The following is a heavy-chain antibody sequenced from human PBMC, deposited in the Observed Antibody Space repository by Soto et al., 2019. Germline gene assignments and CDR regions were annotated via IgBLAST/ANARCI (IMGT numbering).Heavy chain of an antibody. CDR3: AKTYSSGRGAFDV. D-gene: IGHD6-19*01. V-gene: IGHV3-48*01. J-gene: IGHJ3*01. CDR1: GFNFISYS. CDR2: ISSGSSTI. Sequence: GGSLRLSSTASGFNFISYSMNWVRQAPGKGLEWVSYISSGSSTIYYADSVEGRFTISRDNAQNSLYLQMNSLRAEDTAVYYCAKTYSSGRGAFDVWGQGTMVTVSS.